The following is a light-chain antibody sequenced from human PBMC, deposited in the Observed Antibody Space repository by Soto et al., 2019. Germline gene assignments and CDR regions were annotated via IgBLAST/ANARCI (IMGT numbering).Light chain of an antibody. Sequence: DIQMTQPPSTLSASVGDRVSINCRASQSISAWLAWYQQKPGKAPRLLIYRAPTLEIGVPSRFSGSGSGTEFTLTISSLQPDDVATYYCQQYNDYSWTFGQGTKVDIK. J-gene: IGKJ1*01. CDR3: QQYNDYSWT. V-gene: IGKV1-5*03. CDR1: QSISAW. CDR2: RAP.